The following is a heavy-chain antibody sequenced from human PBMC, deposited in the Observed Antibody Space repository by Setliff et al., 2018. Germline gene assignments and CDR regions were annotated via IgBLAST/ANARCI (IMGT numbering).Heavy chain of an antibody. CDR3: RLWSHDYQNDY. J-gene: IGHJ4*02. CDR2: INHSGSP. V-gene: IGHV4-34*01. Sequence: SETLSLTCAVYGDSFSDYYWSWIRQPPGKGLEWIGEINHTGSPNWIGEINHSGSPNYNPSLKSRVTMSVDTSKNQFSLKLTSVTAADTAVYYCRLWSHDYQNDYWGQGTLVTVS. CDR1: GDSFSDYY. D-gene: IGHD3-16*01.